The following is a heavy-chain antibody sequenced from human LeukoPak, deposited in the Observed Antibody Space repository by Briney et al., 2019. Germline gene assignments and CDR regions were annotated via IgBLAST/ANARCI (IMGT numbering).Heavy chain of an antibody. CDR3: ARLYGERTTVTTFSYYYYYMDV. D-gene: IGHD4-11*01. V-gene: IGHV5-51*01. CDR2: IYPGDSDT. J-gene: IGHJ6*03. CDR1: GYNFTSYW. Sequence: GESLKISCKGSGYNFTSYWIGWVRQMPGKGLEWMGIIYPGDSDTRYSPSFQGQVTISADKSISTAYLQWSSLKASDTAMYYCARLYGERTTVTTFSYYYYYMDVWAKGPRSPSP.